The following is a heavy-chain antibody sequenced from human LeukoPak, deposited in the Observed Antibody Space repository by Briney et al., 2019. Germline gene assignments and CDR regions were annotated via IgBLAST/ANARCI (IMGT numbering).Heavy chain of an antibody. D-gene: IGHD3-22*01. V-gene: IGHV1-2*02. J-gene: IGHJ5*02. CDR3: AREVDPAVITWFDP. CDR1: GYTFTGYY. Sequence: GASVKVSCKASGYTFTGYYMHWVRQAPGQGLEWMGWINPNSGGTNYAQKFQGRVTMTRDTSISTAYMELSRLRSDDTAVYYCAREVDPAVITWFDPGGQGTLVTFSS. CDR2: INPNSGGT.